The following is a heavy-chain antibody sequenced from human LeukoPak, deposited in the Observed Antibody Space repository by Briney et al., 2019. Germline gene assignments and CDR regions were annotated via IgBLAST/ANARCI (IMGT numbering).Heavy chain of an antibody. CDR2: ISYDGSNK. D-gene: IGHD4-23*01. CDR3: ARDLGGHDYGGIFDY. Sequence: PGRSLRLSCAASGFTFSSYGMHWVRQAPGKGLEWVAVISYDGSNKYYADSVKGRFTISRDNSKSTLYLQMNSLRAEDTAVYYCARDLGGHDYGGIFDYWGQGTLVTVSS. V-gene: IGHV3-30*03. J-gene: IGHJ4*02. CDR1: GFTFSSYG.